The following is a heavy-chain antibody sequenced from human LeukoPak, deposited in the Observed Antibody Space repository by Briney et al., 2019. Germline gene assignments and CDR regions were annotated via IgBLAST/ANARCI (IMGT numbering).Heavy chain of an antibody. Sequence: GGSLRLSCAASGFTFSSYWMSWVRQAPGKGLEWVANIKQDGSEKYYVDSVKGRFTISRDNAKNSLYLQMNSLRAEDTAVYYCARESGGDLGEAFDIWGHGTMVTVSS. J-gene: IGHJ3*02. V-gene: IGHV3-7*01. CDR3: ARESGGDLGEAFDI. CDR2: IKQDGSEK. D-gene: IGHD1-26*01. CDR1: GFTFSSYW.